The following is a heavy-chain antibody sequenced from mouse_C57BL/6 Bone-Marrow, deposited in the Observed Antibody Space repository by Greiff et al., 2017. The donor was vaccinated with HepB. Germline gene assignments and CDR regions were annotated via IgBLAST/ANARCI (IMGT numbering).Heavy chain of an antibody. CDR3: AREIYDGYYIDY. CDR1: GFTFSDYG. J-gene: IGHJ2*01. D-gene: IGHD2-3*01. V-gene: IGHV5-17*01. CDR2: ISSGSSTI. Sequence: DVKLVESGGGLVKPGGSLKLSCAASGFTFSDYGMHWVRQAPEKGLEWVAYISSGSSTIYYADTVKGRFTISRDNAKNTLFLQMTSLRSEDTAMYYCAREIYDGYYIDYWGQGTTLTVSS.